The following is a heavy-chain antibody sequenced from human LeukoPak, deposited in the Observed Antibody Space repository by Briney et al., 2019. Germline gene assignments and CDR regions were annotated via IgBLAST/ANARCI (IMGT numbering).Heavy chain of an antibody. Sequence: PGGSLRLSCVASGVIFSNHYMYWVRQAPGKGLVWVSRISSDGSSTTYADSVEGRFTISRDNAKNTLYLQMNSLRAEDTAVYYCARHRSGYYADFWGQGTLVTVSS. D-gene: IGHD3-22*01. V-gene: IGHV3-74*01. CDR3: ARHRSGYYADF. CDR1: GVIFSNHY. J-gene: IGHJ4*02. CDR2: ISSDGSST.